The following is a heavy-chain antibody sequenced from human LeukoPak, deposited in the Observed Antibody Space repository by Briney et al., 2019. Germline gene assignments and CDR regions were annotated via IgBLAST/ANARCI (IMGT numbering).Heavy chain of an antibody. J-gene: IGHJ4*02. CDR1: AYTLTSYY. D-gene: IGHD5-24*01. V-gene: IGHV1-46*01. CDR2: INPIGGRT. CDR3: ARALRMATIPGVNMNYFDY. Sequence: ASVKVSWNASAYTLTSYYIRWVRQAPGQWLEWMGIINPIGGRTIYTQKVQGRVTMTRDRSTSTVYMELSSLRSEDTAVYYCARALRMATIPGVNMNYFDYWGQGTLVTVSS.